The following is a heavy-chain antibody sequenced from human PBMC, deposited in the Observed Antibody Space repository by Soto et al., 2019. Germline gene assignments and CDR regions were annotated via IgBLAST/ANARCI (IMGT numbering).Heavy chain of an antibody. Sequence: QVQLVESGGGVVQPGRSLRLSCAASGFTFSSYAMHWVRQAPGKGLEWVAVISYDGSNKYYADSVKGRFTISRDNSKNTLYLQMNSLRAEDTAVYYCAGVGSTTAYYYYGMDVWGQGTTVTVSS. CDR2: ISYDGSNK. CDR3: AGVGSTTAYYYYGMDV. CDR1: GFTFSSYA. D-gene: IGHD4-4*01. J-gene: IGHJ6*02. V-gene: IGHV3-30-3*01.